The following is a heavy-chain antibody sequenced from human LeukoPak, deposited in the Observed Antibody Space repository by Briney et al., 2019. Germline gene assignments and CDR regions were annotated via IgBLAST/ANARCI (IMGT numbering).Heavy chain of an antibody. J-gene: IGHJ4*02. D-gene: IGHD5-18*01. CDR1: GFTFSSYG. Sequence: GGTLRLSCAASGFTFSSYGMHWVRQAPGKGLEWVAFIRYDGSNKYYADSVKGRFTISRDNSKNTLYLQMNSLRAEDTAVYYCAKARDTAMRVYFDYWGQGTLVTVSS. V-gene: IGHV3-30*02. CDR3: AKARDTAMRVYFDY. CDR2: IRYDGSNK.